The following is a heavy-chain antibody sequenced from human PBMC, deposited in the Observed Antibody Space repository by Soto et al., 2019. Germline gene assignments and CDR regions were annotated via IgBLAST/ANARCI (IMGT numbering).Heavy chain of an antibody. CDR1: GFTFSSYV. D-gene: IGHD3-22*01. CDR3: ARDSIDDYDGMDV. J-gene: IGHJ6*02. CDR2: IRGSGGRT. V-gene: IGHV3-23*01. Sequence: EVRLLESGGGLVQPGGSLRLSCAASGFTFSSYVMSWVRQAPGKGLEWVSTIRGSGGRTYYADSVKGRFTISRDNSKKMLYLQMNSLRVEDTAVYYCARDSIDDYDGMDVWGQGTTVTVSS.